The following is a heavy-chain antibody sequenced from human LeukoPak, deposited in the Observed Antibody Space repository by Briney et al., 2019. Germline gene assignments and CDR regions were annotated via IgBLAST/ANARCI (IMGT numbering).Heavy chain of an antibody. Sequence: SETLSLTCTVSGYSISSGYYWGWIRQPPGKGLEWIGSIYHSGSTYYNPSLESRVTILVDTSKNQFSLKLSSVTAADTAVYYCARQDFDYWGQGTLVTVSS. CDR3: ARQDFDY. J-gene: IGHJ4*02. CDR1: GYSISSGYY. V-gene: IGHV4-38-2*02. CDR2: IYHSGST.